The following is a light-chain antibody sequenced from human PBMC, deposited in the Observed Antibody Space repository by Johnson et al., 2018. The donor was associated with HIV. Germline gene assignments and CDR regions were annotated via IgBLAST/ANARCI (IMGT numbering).Light chain of an antibody. CDR3: GTWDSSLSAV. V-gene: IGLV1-51*01. Sequence: QSVLTQPPSVSAAPGQKVTISCSGSSSNIGNNYVSWYQQFPGTAPKLLIYDNNKRPSGIPDRFSGSKSGTSVTLAITGLQTGDEADYYCGTWDSSLSAVFGTGTKVTVL. CDR2: DNN. J-gene: IGLJ1*01. CDR1: SSNIGNNY.